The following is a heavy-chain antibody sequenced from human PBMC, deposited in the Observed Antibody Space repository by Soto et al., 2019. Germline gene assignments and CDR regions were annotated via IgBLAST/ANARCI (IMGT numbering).Heavy chain of an antibody. CDR1: GFSLSNGKVG. CDR2: IFSNDEK. Sequence: HVTLKESGPVLVKPTETLTLTCTVSGFSLSNGKVGVSWIRQPPGKALEWLAHIFSNDEKSYRTSLKSRLTIPEDPSKRQVVLTMTNVDPVDTATYYCARILFGRSVAGGYFYMDVWGKGTTVTVSS. V-gene: IGHV2-26*01. D-gene: IGHD6-19*01. J-gene: IGHJ6*03. CDR3: ARILFGRSVAGGYFYMDV.